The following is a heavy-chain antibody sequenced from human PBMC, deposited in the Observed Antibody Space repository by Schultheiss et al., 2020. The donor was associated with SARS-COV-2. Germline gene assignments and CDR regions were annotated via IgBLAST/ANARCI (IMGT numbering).Heavy chain of an antibody. J-gene: IGHJ6*02. D-gene: IGHD3-3*01. CDR1: GFTVSSNY. CDR2: IYSGGST. V-gene: IGHV3-53*01. CDR3: ARGISSYYYYGMDV. Sequence: ESLKISCAASGFTVSSNYMSWVRQAPGKGLEWVSVIYSGGSTYYADSVKGRFTISRDNSKNTLYLQMNSLRAEDTAVYYCARGISSYYYYGMDVWGQGTTVTVSS.